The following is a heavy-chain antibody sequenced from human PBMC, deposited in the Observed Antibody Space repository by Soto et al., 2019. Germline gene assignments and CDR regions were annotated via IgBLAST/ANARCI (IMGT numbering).Heavy chain of an antibody. CDR2: INHSGST. CDR3: ARGGYFDY. J-gene: IGHJ4*02. V-gene: IGHV4-34*01. CDR1: GGSFSGYY. Sequence: QVQLQQWGAGLLKPSETLSLTCAVYGGSFSGYYWSWIRQPPGKGLEWIGEINHSGSTNYNPSLXSXVNXSVDTSKNQFSLKLSSVTAADTAVYYCARGGYFDYWGQGTLVTVSS.